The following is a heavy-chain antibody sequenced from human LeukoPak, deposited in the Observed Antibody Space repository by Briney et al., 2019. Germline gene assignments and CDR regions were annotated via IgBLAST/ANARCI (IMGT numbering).Heavy chain of an antibody. CDR1: GFGFNDAA. V-gene: IGHV3-23*01. CDR3: AKGRTSFDY. CDR2: ISSSGANT. J-gene: IGHJ4*02. Sequence: GGSLRLSCAASGFGFNDAAMTWVRQAPGKGLEWVSLISSSGANTYYADSVKGRFTISRDNSKNTLFLQMNSLRAEDTAVYYCAKGRTSFDYWGQGTLVTVSS. D-gene: IGHD2-8*01.